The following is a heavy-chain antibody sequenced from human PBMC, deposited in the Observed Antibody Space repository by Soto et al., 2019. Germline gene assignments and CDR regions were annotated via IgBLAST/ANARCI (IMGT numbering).Heavy chain of an antibody. CDR3: GRTRAAGIYYYYPFDV. CDR2: IDWDDDK. D-gene: IGHD6-13*01. CDR1: GFSLSTVGLC. Sequence: SGPTLVNPTQTLTLTCSFSGFSLSTVGLCVGWIRQSPGKALGWLALIDWDDDKYYNTSLKTRLTISRDTSRDQVVLTMTNMDPVDTGTYYCGRTRAAGIYYYYPFDVWGPGTTVTVSS. J-gene: IGHJ6*02. V-gene: IGHV2-70*01.